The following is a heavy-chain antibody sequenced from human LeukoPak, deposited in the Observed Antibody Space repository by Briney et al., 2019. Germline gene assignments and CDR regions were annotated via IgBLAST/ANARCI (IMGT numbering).Heavy chain of an antibody. J-gene: IGHJ4*02. CDR1: GFTFSNYA. CDR2: ISGSGGST. CDR3: ARDESVFDY. Sequence: PGGSLRLSCAASGFTFSNYAMSWVRQAPGKGLQWVSAISGSGGSTYYADSVKGRFTISRDNSKNTLYLQMNSLRAEDTAVYYCARDESVFDYWGQGTLVTVSS. V-gene: IGHV3-23*01.